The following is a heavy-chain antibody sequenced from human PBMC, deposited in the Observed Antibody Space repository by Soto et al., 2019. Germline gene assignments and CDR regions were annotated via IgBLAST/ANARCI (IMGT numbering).Heavy chain of an antibody. J-gene: IGHJ4*02. CDR2: IIPIFGTA. CDR3: ARARIAARWYYFDY. Sequence: QVQLVQSGAEVKKPGSSVKVSCKASGGTFSSYAISWVRQAPGQGLEWMGGIIPIFGTANYAQKFQGRVTITADESTSTAYMELGSLRSEDTAVYYCARARIAARWYYFDYWGQGTLVTVSS. V-gene: IGHV1-69*01. CDR1: GGTFSSYA. D-gene: IGHD6-6*01.